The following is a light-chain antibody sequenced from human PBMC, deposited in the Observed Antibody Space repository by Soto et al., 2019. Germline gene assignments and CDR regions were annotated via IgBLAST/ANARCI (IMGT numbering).Light chain of an antibody. CDR2: GAS. J-gene: IGKJ3*01. V-gene: IGKV3-15*01. Sequence: EILMTQSPATLSVSPGERATLSCRASQSVSSNLAWYQQKPGQGPRLLIYGASTRATGIPARFSGSGSGTEFTLTISSLQSEDFAFYYCQQYFNWPLTWTFGPGTKVQIK. CDR3: QQYFNWPLTWT. CDR1: QSVSSN.